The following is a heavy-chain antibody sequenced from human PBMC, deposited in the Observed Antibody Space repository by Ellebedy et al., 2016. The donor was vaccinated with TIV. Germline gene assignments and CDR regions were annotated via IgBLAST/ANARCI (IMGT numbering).Heavy chain of an antibody. CDR2: ICYSGST. J-gene: IGHJ5*02. Sequence: GSLRLXXTVSGGSISSYYWSWIRQPPGKGLAWIGFICYSGSTNYNPSLKSRVTISVDTSKNLFSLKLSSVTAADTAVYYCARVLRYLDPWGQGTLVTVSS. V-gene: IGHV4-59*01. CDR3: ARVLRYLDP. CDR1: GGSISSYY. D-gene: IGHD3-9*01.